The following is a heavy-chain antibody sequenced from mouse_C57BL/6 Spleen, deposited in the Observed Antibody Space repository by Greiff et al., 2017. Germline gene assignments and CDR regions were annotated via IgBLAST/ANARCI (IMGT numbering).Heavy chain of an antibody. J-gene: IGHJ2*01. CDR3: ARFYYGSYYFDY. Sequence: VQLQQSGPELVKPGASVKISCKASGYAFSSSWMNWVKQRPGTGLEWIGRIYPGDGDTNYNGKFKGKATLTADKSSSTAYMQLSSLTSEDSAVYFCARFYYGSYYFDYWGQGTTRTVSS. D-gene: IGHD1-1*01. CDR2: IYPGDGDT. V-gene: IGHV1-82*01. CDR1: GYAFSSSW.